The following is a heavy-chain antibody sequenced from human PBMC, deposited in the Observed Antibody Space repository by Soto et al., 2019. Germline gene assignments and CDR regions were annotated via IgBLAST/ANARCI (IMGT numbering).Heavy chain of an antibody. CDR2: ISAYNGNT. CDR1: GYNFTSYG. D-gene: IGHD3-22*01. V-gene: IGHV1-18*04. J-gene: IGHJ5*02. Sequence: GASVKVSCKASGYNFTSYGISWERQAPGQGLEWIGWISAYNGNTNYAQKLQGRVTMTTDTSTSTAYMELRSLRSDDTAVYYCARRTHDDSSGYYRIWFDPWGQGTLVTVSS. CDR3: ARRTHDDSSGYYRIWFDP.